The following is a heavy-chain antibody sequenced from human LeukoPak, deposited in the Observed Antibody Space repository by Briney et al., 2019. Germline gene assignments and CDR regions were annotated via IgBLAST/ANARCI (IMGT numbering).Heavy chain of an antibody. CDR2: INWNGGST. CDR3: ARVPYYYDSSGYWGSYYYYYYMDV. Sequence: PGGSLRLSCAASGFTFDDYGMSWVRQAPGKGLEWVSGINWNGGSTGYADSVKGRFTISRDNAKNSLYLQMNSLRAEDTAVYYCARVPYYYDSSGYWGSYYYYYYMDVWGKGTTVTISS. D-gene: IGHD3-22*01. CDR1: GFTFDDYG. V-gene: IGHV3-20*04. J-gene: IGHJ6*03.